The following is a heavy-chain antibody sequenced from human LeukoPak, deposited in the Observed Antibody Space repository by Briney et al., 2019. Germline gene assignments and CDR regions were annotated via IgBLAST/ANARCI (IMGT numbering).Heavy chain of an antibody. CDR1: GFIFNNYG. CDR3: AKGGSGYFADL. CDR2: ISNDGGGT. D-gene: IGHD3-22*01. Sequence: GGSLRLSCAASGFIFNNYGLIWVRQAPGKGLQWVSAISNDGGGTTYADFVKGRSTNSRDNSKNTLFLQMSSLRAEDTALYYCAKGGSGYFADLWGQGTLVTVSS. V-gene: IGHV3-23*01. J-gene: IGHJ5*02.